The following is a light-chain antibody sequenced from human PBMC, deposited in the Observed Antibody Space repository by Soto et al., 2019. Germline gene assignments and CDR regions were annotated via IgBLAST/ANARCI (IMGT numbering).Light chain of an antibody. J-gene: IGKJ1*01. Sequence: EIVMTQSPVILSVSPGDRGNLSCRASQSVSSNLAWYQQKPGQAPRLLIYGASTRAAGVPPRFSGSGSGTEFTLTISSLQSEDFALYYCHQYNEWPRGTFGPGTKVEI. CDR1: QSVSSN. V-gene: IGKV3-15*01. CDR3: HQYNEWPRGT. CDR2: GAS.